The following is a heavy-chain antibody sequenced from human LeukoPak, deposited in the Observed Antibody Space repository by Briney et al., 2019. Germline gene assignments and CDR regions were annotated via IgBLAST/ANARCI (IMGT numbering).Heavy chain of an antibody. CDR1: GFTFSSYS. V-gene: IGHV3-21*01. D-gene: IGHD3-22*01. CDR3: ARGRYYDSSGYLWCNY. Sequence: GGSLRLSCAASGFTFSSYSMNRVRQAPGKGLEWVSSISSSSSYIYYADSVKGRFTISRDNAKNSLYLQMNSLRAEDTAVYYCARGRYYDSSGYLWCNYWGQGTLVTVSS. J-gene: IGHJ4*02. CDR2: ISSSSSYI.